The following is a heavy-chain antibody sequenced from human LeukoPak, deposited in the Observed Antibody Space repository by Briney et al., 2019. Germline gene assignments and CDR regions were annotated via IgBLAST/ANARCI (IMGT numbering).Heavy chain of an antibody. D-gene: IGHD1-14*01. CDR3: ARSGLANPGS. V-gene: IGHV3-53*01. J-gene: IGHJ5*02. CDR1: GFTFSSYA. Sequence: GGSLRLSCAASGFTFSSYAMNWVRQAPGKGLEWVSVIYSHGSTYYADSVKGRFTISRDNSKNTLYLQMNSLRAEDTAVYYCARSGLANPGSWGQGPLVTVSS. CDR2: IYSHGST.